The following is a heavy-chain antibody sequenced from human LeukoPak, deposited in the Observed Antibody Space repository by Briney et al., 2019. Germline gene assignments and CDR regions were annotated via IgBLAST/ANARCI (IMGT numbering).Heavy chain of an antibody. CDR3: ARSSPYYDILTGLEGYYFDY. V-gene: IGHV3-21*01. CDR2: ISSSSSYI. D-gene: IGHD3-9*01. CDR1: GFTFSSYS. Sequence: TGGSLRLSCAASGFTFSSYSMNWVRQAPGKGLEWVSSISSSSSYIYYADSVKGRFTISRDNAKNSLYLQMNSLRAEDTAVYYCARSSPYYDILTGLEGYYFDYWGQGTLVTVSS. J-gene: IGHJ4*02.